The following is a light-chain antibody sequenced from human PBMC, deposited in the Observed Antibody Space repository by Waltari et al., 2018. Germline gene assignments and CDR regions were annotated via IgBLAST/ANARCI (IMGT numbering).Light chain of an antibody. Sequence: QSALTQPRSVSGSPGQSVTISCTGTSSDVGGYNYVSWYQPHPSKAPKLMIYDVSNRPSGVPYRFSGSKSGNTASLTISGLQAEDEADYYCCSYAGSYVVFGGGTKLTVL. CDR2: DVS. CDR3: CSYAGSYVV. J-gene: IGLJ2*01. CDR1: SSDVGGYNY. V-gene: IGLV2-11*01.